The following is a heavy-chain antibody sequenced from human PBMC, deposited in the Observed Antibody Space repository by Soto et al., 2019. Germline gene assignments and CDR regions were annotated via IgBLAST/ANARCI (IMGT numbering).Heavy chain of an antibody. J-gene: IGHJ3*02. CDR1: GGTDSSYA. Sequence: QVQLVQSGAEVKKPGSSVKVSCKASGGTDSSYAISWVRQAPGQGLEWVGGIIPIFGTANYAQKFQGRVTISAHDSTSTAYRELSNLRSEDTAVYYCARDHRSASDAFDIWGQGTMVTVSS. CDR2: IIPIFGTA. D-gene: IGHD2-15*01. CDR3: ARDHRSASDAFDI. V-gene: IGHV1-69*12.